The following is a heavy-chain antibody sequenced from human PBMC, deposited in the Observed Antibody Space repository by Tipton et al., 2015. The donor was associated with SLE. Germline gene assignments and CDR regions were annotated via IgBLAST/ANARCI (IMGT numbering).Heavy chain of an antibody. V-gene: IGHV4-59*01. CDR2: ISYSGST. J-gene: IGHJ5*02. CDR1: GGSITNYY. D-gene: IGHD3-22*01. Sequence: TLSLTCTVSGGSITNYYWGWVRQPAGKGLEWIGYISYSGSTNYSPFLNSRITISVDTSKNQLSLNVISMTAADTAVYYCAREPYYYDSSGYYVSWFDPWGQGTLVTVSS. CDR3: AREPYYYDSSGYYVSWFDP.